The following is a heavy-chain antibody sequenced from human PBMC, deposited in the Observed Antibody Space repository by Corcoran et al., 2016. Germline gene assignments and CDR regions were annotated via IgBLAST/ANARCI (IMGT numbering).Heavy chain of an antibody. J-gene: IGHJ4*02. V-gene: IGHV1-69*01. CDR2: IIPIFGTA. CDR1: GGTFSSYD. CDR3: ARGGPKGPLDY. Sequence: QVQLVQSGAEVKKPGSSVKVSCKASGGTFSSYDISWVRQAHGQGLEWMGGIIPIFGTANYAKKFQGRVTITEDESTSTAYMELSSLRSEDTAVYYCARGGPKGPLDYWGQGTLVTVSS.